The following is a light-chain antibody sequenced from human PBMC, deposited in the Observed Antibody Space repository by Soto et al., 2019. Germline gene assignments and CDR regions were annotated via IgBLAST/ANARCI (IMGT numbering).Light chain of an antibody. CDR3: QQYSHSPT. J-gene: IGKJ5*01. CDR1: QSVSNNY. V-gene: IGKV3-20*01. Sequence: EIVLTQSPGTLSLSPGGRATLACRASQSVSNNYLAWYQQKPGQAPRSLIYAASSRATGIPDRFSGGGSGTDFTLTISRLEPGYFAVYYCQQYSHSPTFGEGTRLEIK. CDR2: AAS.